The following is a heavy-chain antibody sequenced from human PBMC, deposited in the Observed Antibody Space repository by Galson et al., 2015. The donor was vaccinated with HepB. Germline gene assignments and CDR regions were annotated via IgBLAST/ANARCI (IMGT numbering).Heavy chain of an antibody. CDR1: GGYITTNTW. D-gene: IGHD6-6*01. J-gene: IGHJ5*02. Sequence: ETLSLTCTVSGGYITTNTWWTWVRQPPGKSLEWIGEVYHTGGTNYNTSLKSRVTILVDESKKQFSLKLNSVTAADTAVYYCAKLTRDSDSSYFWFDPWGQGTLVTVSS. V-gene: IGHV4-4*02. CDR2: VYHTGGT. CDR3: AKLTRDSDSSYFWFDP.